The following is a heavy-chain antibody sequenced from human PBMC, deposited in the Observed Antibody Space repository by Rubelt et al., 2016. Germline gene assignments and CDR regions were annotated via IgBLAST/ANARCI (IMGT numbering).Heavy chain of an antibody. J-gene: IGHJ5*02. CDR2: SRAYNDDT. CDR3: ARVMITFGGVIDVGWFDP. V-gene: IGHV1-18*01. Sequence: QVQLVQSGAEVKKPGASVKVSCKASGYNFTSYGISWVRQAPGQGLEWMGWSRAYNDDTNYAQKLQARVTLTPDTSTSTAYMELRSLGSDDTAWYYCARVMITFGGVIDVGWFDPWGQGTLVTVSS. D-gene: IGHD3-16*02. CDR1: GYNFTSYG.